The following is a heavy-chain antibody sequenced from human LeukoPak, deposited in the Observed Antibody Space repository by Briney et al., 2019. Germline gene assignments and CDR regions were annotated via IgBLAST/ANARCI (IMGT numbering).Heavy chain of an antibody. CDR3: AREGYYYDSSGYRVGMDV. Sequence: SETPSLTCTVSGGSISSYYWSWIRQPPGKGLEWIGYIYYSGSTNYNPSLKSRVTISVDTSKNQFSLKLSSVTAADTAVYYCAREGYYYDSSGYRVGMDVWGQGTTVTVSS. J-gene: IGHJ6*02. CDR2: IYYSGST. D-gene: IGHD3-22*01. CDR1: GGSISSYY. V-gene: IGHV4-59*01.